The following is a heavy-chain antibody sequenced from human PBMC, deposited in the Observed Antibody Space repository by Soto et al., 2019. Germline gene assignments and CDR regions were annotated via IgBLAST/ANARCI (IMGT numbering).Heavy chain of an antibody. CDR3: AGGGVRGVITRTRDYYGMDV. J-gene: IGHJ6*02. Sequence: PGESLKISCKGSGYSFTSYWVGWVRQMPGKGLEWMGIIYPGDSDTRYSPSFQGQVTISANKSISTAYLQWSSLKASDTAMYYCAGGGVRGVITRTRDYYGMDVWGQGTTVTVSS. D-gene: IGHD3-10*01. V-gene: IGHV5-51*01. CDR2: IYPGDSDT. CDR1: GYSFTSYW.